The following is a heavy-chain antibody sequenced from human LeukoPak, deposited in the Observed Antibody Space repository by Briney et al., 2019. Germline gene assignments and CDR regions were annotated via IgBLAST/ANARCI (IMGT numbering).Heavy chain of an antibody. CDR2: ISGSGVGT. V-gene: IGHV3-23*01. D-gene: IGHD2-15*01. Sequence: GGSLRLSCAASGFTFSSYTMSWVRRAPGKGLEWVSAISGSGVGTYYADSVKGRFTISRDNSWNTLYLQMSSLRAEDTAVYYCAKDQVVSGSEASDIWGQGTMVTVSS. CDR3: AKDQVVSGSEASDI. J-gene: IGHJ3*02. CDR1: GFTFSSYT.